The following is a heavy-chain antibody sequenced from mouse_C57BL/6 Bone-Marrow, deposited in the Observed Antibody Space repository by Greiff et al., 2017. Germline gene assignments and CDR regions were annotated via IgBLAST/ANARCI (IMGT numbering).Heavy chain of an antibody. D-gene: IGHD2-1*01. CDR2: ISDGGSYT. CDR1: GFTFSSYA. CDR3: ARENGNHGRYFDV. Sequence: EVQLVESGGGLVKPGGSLKLSCAASGFTFSSYAMSWVRQTPEKRLEWVATISDGGSYTYYPDNVKGRFTISRDNAKNNLYLQMSHLKSEDTAMYYCARENGNHGRYFDVWGTGTTVTVSS. V-gene: IGHV5-4*01. J-gene: IGHJ1*03.